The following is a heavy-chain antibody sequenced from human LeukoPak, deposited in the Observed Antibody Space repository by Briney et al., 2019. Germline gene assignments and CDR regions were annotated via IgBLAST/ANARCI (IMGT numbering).Heavy chain of an antibody. CDR2: IYSGGST. V-gene: IGHV3-66*01. CDR1: GFTFSSNY. J-gene: IGHJ4*02. D-gene: IGHD3-22*01. Sequence: PGGSLRLSGAASGFTFSSNYMSWVRQAPGKGLGWVSVIYSGGSTYYADSVKGRFTISRDNSKNTLYLQMNSLRAEDTAVYYCARDSDYYDGSGWFDYWGQGTLVTVSS. CDR3: ARDSDYYDGSGWFDY.